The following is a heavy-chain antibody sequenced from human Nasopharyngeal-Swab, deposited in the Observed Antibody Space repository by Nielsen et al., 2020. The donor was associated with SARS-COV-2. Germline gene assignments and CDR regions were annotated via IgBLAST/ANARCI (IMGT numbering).Heavy chain of an antibody. CDR3: ARDAPAHYGAFY. V-gene: IGHV3-30*03. CDR1: GFTFSSFG. J-gene: IGHJ4*02. CDR2: IAHDASTE. D-gene: IGHD4-17*01. Sequence: GESLKISCAASGFTFSSFGMHWVRQAPGKVLEWVAFIAHDASTEYYGDSVKGRFSISRDSSKNTLYLQMDSLRGEDTAVYYCARDAPAHYGAFYWGRGTLVTVSS.